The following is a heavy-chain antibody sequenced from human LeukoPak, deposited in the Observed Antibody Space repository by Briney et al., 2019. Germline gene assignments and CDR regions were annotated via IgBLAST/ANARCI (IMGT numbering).Heavy chain of an antibody. CDR3: AKWDSYYNFWSGYYIY. CDR1: GFTFSSYW. J-gene: IGHJ4*02. D-gene: IGHD3-3*01. V-gene: IGHV3-7*01. Sequence: GXSLRLSCAASGFTFSSYWMSWVRQAPGKGLEWVANIKKDGSEKQYVDSVKGRFTISRDNAKNSLYLQMNSLRVEDTAVYYCAKWDSYYNFWSGYYIYWGQGTLVTVSS. CDR2: IKKDGSEK.